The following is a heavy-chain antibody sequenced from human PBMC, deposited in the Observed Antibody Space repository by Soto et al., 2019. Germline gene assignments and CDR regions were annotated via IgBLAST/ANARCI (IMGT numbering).Heavy chain of an antibody. D-gene: IGHD6-13*01. CDR3: AREVAADGTFREDVFDI. Sequence: QVHLVQSGAEVKKPGSSVKVSCKASGGTFSNHAINWVRQAPGQGLEWMGRIIPIVSTTNYAQKFQDRVTFTADESTITAYMELSSLKHDDTAVYYCAREVAADGTFREDVFDIWGQGTLGTVSS. J-gene: IGHJ3*02. V-gene: IGHV1-69*11. CDR1: GGTFSNHA. CDR2: IIPIVSTT.